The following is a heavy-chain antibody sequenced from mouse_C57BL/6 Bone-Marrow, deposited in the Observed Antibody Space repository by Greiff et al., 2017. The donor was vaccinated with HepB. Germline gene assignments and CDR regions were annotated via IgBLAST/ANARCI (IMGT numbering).Heavy chain of an antibody. D-gene: IGHD1-1*01. CDR3: ARHGSSYVGFDY. CDR2: IYPGSGNT. V-gene: IGHV1-76*01. CDR1: GYTFTDYY. J-gene: IGHJ2*01. Sequence: QVHVKQSGAELVRPGASVKLSCKASGYTFTDYYINWVKQRPGQGLEWIARIYPGSGNTYYNEKFKGKATLTAEKSSSTAYMQLSNLTSEDSAVFYCARHGSSYVGFDYWGQGTTLTVSS.